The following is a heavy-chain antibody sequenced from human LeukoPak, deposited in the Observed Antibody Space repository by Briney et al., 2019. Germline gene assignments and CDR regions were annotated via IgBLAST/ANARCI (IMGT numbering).Heavy chain of an antibody. J-gene: IGHJ4*02. CDR3: ARAPTVLVGYCSSSSCQADY. Sequence: PGGSLRLSCAASGFTFSRYWMIWVRQAPGKGLEWVANIKQDGSEKYYVDSVKGRFTISRDNAKKSLYLQMNSLRAEDTAVYYCARAPTVLVGYCSSSSCQADYWGQGTLVTVSS. CDR1: GFTFSRYW. V-gene: IGHV3-7*01. D-gene: IGHD2-2*01. CDR2: IKQDGSEK.